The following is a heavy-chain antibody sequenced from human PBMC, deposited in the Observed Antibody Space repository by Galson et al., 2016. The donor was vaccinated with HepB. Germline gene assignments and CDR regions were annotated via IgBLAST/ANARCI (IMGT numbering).Heavy chain of an antibody. CDR3: GKHGGFDY. CDR2: IWYDGSNK. V-gene: IGHV3-33*06. CDR1: GFTFSSYG. J-gene: IGHJ4*02. D-gene: IGHD3-16*01. Sequence: SLRLSCAASGFTFSSYGMHWVRQAPGKGLEWVAVIWYDGSNKYSADSVKGRFTISRDNSKNTLYLYMNNLTAGDTAIYYCGKHGGFDYWGQGALVTVSS.